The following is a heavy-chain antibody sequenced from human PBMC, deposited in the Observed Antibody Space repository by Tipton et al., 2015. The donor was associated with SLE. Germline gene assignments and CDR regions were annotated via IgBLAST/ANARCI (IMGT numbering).Heavy chain of an antibody. CDR3: AREVPYEGFDY. V-gene: IGHV4-61*10. J-gene: IGHJ4*02. CDR2: IYYSGST. CDR1: GGSISSGSYY. D-gene: IGHD5-12*01. Sequence: TLSLTCTVSGGSISSGSYYWSWIRQPAGKGLEWIGHIYYSGSTNYNPSLKSRVTISVDTSKNQFSLKLSSVTAADTAVYYCAREVPYEGFDYWGQGTLVTVSS.